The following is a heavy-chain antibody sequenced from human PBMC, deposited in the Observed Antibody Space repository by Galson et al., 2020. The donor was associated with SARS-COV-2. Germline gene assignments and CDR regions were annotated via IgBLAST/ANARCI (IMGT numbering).Heavy chain of an antibody. CDR3: AKGFYDSSGVGFDY. CDR1: GFTFSSYA. V-gene: IGHV3-23*01. CDR2: ISGSGGST. Sequence: GGSLRLSCAASGFTFSSYAMSWVRQAPGKGLEWVSAISGSGGSTSYADSVKGRFTISRDNSKNTLYLQMNSLRAEDTAVYYCAKGFYDSSGVGFDYWGQGTLVTVSS. D-gene: IGHD3-22*01. J-gene: IGHJ4*02.